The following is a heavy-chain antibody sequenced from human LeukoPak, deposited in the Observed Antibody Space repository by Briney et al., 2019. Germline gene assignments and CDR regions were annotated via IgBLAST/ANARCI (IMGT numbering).Heavy chain of an antibody. V-gene: IGHV2-70*11. J-gene: IGHJ3*02. CDR2: IDWDDDK. CDR1: GFSLSTSGMC. D-gene: IGHD4-23*01. CDR3: ARIPSSGGNSAYDAFDI. Sequence: SGPTLVKPTQTLTLTFTFSGFSLSTSGMCVSWIRQPPGKTLERLARIDWDDDKYYSTSLKTRLTISKDTSKNQVVLTMTNMDPVDTATYYCARIPSSGGNSAYDAFDIWGQGIMVTVSS.